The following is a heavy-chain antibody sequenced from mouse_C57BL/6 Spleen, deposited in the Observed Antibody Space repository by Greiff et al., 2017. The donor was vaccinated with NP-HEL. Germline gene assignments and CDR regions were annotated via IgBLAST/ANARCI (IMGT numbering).Heavy chain of an antibody. CDR3: ARNWEDAMDY. CDR1: GYTFTSYD. D-gene: IGHD4-1*01. V-gene: IGHV1-85*01. CDR2: IYPRDGST. Sequence: VKLVESGPELVKPGASVKLSCKASGYTFTSYDINWVKQRPGQGLEWIGWIYPRDGSTKYNEKFKGKATLTVDTSSSTAYMELHSLTSEDSAVYFCARNWEDAMDYWGQGTSVTVSS. J-gene: IGHJ4*01.